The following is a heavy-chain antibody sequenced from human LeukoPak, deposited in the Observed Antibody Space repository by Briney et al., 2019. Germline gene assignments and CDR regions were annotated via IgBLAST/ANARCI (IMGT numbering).Heavy chain of an antibody. CDR2: IYPGDSDT. CDR1: GYSFTNYW. CDR3: ARHFSSSWYFNWFDP. Sequence: GESLKISCQGSGYSFTNYWIGWVRQVPGKGLEWMGIIYPGDSDTRYSPSFQGQVTISADKSISTAYLQWSSLKASDTAMYYCARHFSSSWYFNWFDPWGQGTLVTVSS. V-gene: IGHV5-51*01. J-gene: IGHJ5*02. D-gene: IGHD6-13*01.